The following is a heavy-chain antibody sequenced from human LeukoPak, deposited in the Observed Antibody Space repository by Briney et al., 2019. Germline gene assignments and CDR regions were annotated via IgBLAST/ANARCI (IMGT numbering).Heavy chain of an antibody. Sequence: SETLSLTCTVSGGSISSGGYYWSWIRQHPGKGLEWIGYIYHSGSTYYNPSLKSRVTISVDRSKNQFSLKLSSVTAADTAVYYCARDRRWLQDNWFDPWGQGTLVTVSS. CDR1: GGSISSGGYY. CDR2: IYHSGST. J-gene: IGHJ5*02. D-gene: IGHD5-12*01. V-gene: IGHV4-30-2*01. CDR3: ARDRRWLQDNWFDP.